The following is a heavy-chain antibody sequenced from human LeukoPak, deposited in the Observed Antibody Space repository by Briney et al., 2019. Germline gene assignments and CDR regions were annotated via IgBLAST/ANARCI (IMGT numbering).Heavy chain of an antibody. V-gene: IGHV4-61*01. D-gene: IGHD2-2*01. CDR3: ARGYCGSTSCYGVFDY. Sequence: SETLSLTCTVSGGSVTSDIYYWSWIRQPPGKGLEWIGYIYNSGSTNYNPSLKSRVTISVDTSKDQFSLGLSSVTAADTAVYYCARGYCGSTSCYGVFDYWGQGTLVTVSS. CDR2: IYNSGST. CDR1: GGSVTSDIYY. J-gene: IGHJ4*02.